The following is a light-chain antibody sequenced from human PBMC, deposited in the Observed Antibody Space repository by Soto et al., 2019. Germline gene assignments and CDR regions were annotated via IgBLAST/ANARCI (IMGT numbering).Light chain of an antibody. V-gene: IGKV1-12*01. CDR1: QFISRW. J-gene: IGKJ5*01. CDR3: QQANSFPIT. CDR2: TAS. Sequence: IQMTQSPSSVSASVGHTVTISCRASQFISRWLAWYRQKQGKAPEXLIYTASTLHSGVPSRFSGSVSGTDCTITISSLQQEDFATYYCQQANSFPITFGQGTRLEI.